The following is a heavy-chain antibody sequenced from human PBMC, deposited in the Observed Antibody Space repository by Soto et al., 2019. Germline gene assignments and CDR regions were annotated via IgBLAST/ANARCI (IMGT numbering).Heavy chain of an antibody. CDR1: GFTFSSFG. Sequence: QVQVVESGGGVVQPGRSLRLSCAASGFTFSSFGMHWVRQAPGKGLEWVSLIWYDGSKKSYGDSVKGPFTISRDNSRNTVDLQMNSLRADDTAVYYCARDASYYSLWSGYYPSRNGMDVWGQGTTVTVSS. CDR2: IWYDGSKK. V-gene: IGHV3-33*01. CDR3: ARDASYYSLWSGYYPSRNGMDV. D-gene: IGHD3-3*01. J-gene: IGHJ6*02.